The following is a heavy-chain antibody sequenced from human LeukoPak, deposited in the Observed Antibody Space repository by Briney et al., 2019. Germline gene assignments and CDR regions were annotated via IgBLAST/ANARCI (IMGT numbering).Heavy chain of an antibody. Sequence: GGSLRLSCVVSGFTFSSYAMSWVRQAPGKGLEWVSGISGSGGSTYYADSVKGRFTISRDNNKNTLYLQMNSLRAEDTAVYYCAKDRHAPGRYCSSTSCFPFDSWGQGTLVTVSS. V-gene: IGHV3-23*01. CDR2: ISGSGGST. CDR3: AKDRHAPGRYCSSTSCFPFDS. D-gene: IGHD2-2*01. J-gene: IGHJ5*01. CDR1: GFTFSSYA.